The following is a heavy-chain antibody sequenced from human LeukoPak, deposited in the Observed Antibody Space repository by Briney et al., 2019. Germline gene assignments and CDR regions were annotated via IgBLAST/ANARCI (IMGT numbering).Heavy chain of an antibody. CDR2: INPGGSST. V-gene: IGHV3-74*01. Sequence: PGGSLRLSCAASGFTVSSYWMHWVRQVPGKGLVWVSRINPGGSSTSYADSVRGRFTISRDNAKNTVYLQMNSLRVDDTAVYYRVRAVSCHYGMFDFWGQGTLVTVSS. CDR3: VRAVSCHYGMFDF. J-gene: IGHJ4*02. CDR1: GFTVSSYW. D-gene: IGHD3-10*01.